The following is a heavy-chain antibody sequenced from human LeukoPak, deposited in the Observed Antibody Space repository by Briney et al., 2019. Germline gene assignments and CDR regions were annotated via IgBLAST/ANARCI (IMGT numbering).Heavy chain of an antibody. CDR1: GYTFTSYY. J-gene: IGHJ4*02. D-gene: IGHD6-19*01. Sequence: ASVKVSCKASGYTFTSYYMHWVRQAPGQGLEWMGWINPNSGGTNYAQKFQGRVTMTRDTSISTAYMELSGLRSDDTAVYYCARDLRGIAVAGTEGYWGQGTLVTVSS. V-gene: IGHV1-2*02. CDR3: ARDLRGIAVAGTEGY. CDR2: INPNSGGT.